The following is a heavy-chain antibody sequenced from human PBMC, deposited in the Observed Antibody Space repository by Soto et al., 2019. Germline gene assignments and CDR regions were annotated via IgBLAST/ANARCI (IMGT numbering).Heavy chain of an antibody. J-gene: IGHJ4*02. D-gene: IGHD3-22*01. Sequence: GESLKISCKGSGYSFAGYWITWVRQKPGKGLEWMGRIDPSDSQTYYSPSFRGHVTISVTKSITTVFLQWCSLRASDTAMYYCARQIYDSDTGPNFQYYFDSWGQGTPVTVSS. CDR1: GYSFAGYW. CDR3: ARQIYDSDTGPNFQYYFDS. V-gene: IGHV5-10-1*01. CDR2: IDPSDSQT.